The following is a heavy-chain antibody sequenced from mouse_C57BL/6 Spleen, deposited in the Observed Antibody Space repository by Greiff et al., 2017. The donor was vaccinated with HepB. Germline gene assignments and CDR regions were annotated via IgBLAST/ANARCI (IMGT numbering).Heavy chain of an antibody. CDR3: TRVSPVYFDY. CDR2: ISSGGDYI. CDR1: GFTFSSYA. Sequence: EVNVVESGEGLVKPGGSLKLSCAASGFTFSSYAMSWVRQTPEKRLEWVAYISSGGDYIYYADTVKGRFTISRDNARNTLYLQMSSLKSEDTAMYYCTRVSPVYFDYWGQGTTLTVSS. D-gene: IGHD6-2*01. J-gene: IGHJ2*01. V-gene: IGHV5-9-1*02.